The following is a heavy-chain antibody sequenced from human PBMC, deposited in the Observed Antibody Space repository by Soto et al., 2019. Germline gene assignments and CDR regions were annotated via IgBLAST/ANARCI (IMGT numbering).Heavy chain of an antibody. J-gene: IGHJ6*03. D-gene: IGHD6-13*01. Sequence: GGSLRLSCAASGFTFSSYDMHWVRQATGKGLEWVSAIGTAGDTYYPGSVKGRFTISRENAKNSLYLQMNSLRAGDTAVYYCARSSSTTNYYYYYMDVWGKGTTVTVSS. V-gene: IGHV3-13*01. CDR1: GFTFSSYD. CDR3: ARSSSTTNYYYYYMDV. CDR2: IGTAGDT.